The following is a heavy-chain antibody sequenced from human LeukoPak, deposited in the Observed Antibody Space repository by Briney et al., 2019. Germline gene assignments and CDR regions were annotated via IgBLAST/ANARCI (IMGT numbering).Heavy chain of an antibody. V-gene: IGHV3-30-3*01. D-gene: IGHD6-19*01. CDR3: ARDQGVTSGWHHGDY. J-gene: IGHJ4*02. CDR2: ISKDGSSK. CDR1: GFIFSNYA. Sequence: PGRSLRLSCAASGFIFSNYAMHWVRQAPGKGLEWVAVISKDGSSKYSIDSVKGRFTISRDNSKNTLYLQMNSLRAEDAAVYYCARDQGVTSGWHHGDYWGQGTLVTVSS.